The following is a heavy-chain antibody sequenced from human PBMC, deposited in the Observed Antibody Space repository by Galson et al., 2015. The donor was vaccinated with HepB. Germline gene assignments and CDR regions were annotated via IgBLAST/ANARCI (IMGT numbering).Heavy chain of an antibody. CDR2: IKEDGSET. D-gene: IGHD1-26*01. J-gene: IGHJ3*01. Sequence: SLRLSCAASGFTFRTYWMNWVRQAPGKGLEWVANIKEDGSETYYVDSVKGRFTVSRDNARNSVYLQMDSLTAEDTAVYYCATINSATYWGDALEFGGQGTKVTVSS. CDR3: ATINSATYWGDALEF. CDR1: GFTFRTYW. V-gene: IGHV3-7*03.